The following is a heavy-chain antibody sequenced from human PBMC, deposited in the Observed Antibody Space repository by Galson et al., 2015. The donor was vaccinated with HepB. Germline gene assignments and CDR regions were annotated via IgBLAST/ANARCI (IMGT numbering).Heavy chain of an antibody. CDR3: GKDRGMSALDY. CDR1: GFTFDGYP. D-gene: IGHD3-3*01. V-gene: IGHV3-43D*03. J-gene: IGHJ4*02. CDR2: INRDGSSV. Sequence: SLRLSCAASGFTFDGYPMHWVRQAPGKGLEWVSLINRDGSSVYYAASVKGRFTISRDNTKNSVCLQMNSLRAEDTALYYCGKDRGMSALDYWGQGTLVTVSS.